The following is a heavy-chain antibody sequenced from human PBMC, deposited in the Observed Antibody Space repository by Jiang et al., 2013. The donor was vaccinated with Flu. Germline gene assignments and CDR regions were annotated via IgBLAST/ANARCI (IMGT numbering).Heavy chain of an antibody. CDR2: IYHSGST. Sequence: GPGLVKPSETLSLTCAVSGYSISSGYYWGWIRQPPGKGLEWIGSIYHSGSTYYNPSLKSRVTISVDTSKNQFSLKLRSVTAADTAIYYCASAPNEYYFDYWGQGTLVTVSS. D-gene: IGHD1-1*01. V-gene: IGHV4-38-2*01. CDR3: ASAPNEYYFDY. J-gene: IGHJ4*02. CDR1: GYSISSGYY.